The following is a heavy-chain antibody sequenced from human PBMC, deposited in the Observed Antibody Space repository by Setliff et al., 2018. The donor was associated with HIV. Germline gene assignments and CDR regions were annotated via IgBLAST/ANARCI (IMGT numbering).Heavy chain of an antibody. CDR3: ARHKNGAYSLDS. J-gene: IGHJ4*02. CDR1: GYKFTGYW. CDR2: IDPSDSYV. D-gene: IGHD4-17*01. V-gene: IGHV5-10-1*01. Sequence: GESLKISCKASGYKFTGYWINWVRQMPGKGLEWMGRIDPSDSYVDYSPSFQGHVTISIDKSVSSAHLQWSSLKASDTAMYYCARHKNGAYSLDSWGQGTRVTVS.